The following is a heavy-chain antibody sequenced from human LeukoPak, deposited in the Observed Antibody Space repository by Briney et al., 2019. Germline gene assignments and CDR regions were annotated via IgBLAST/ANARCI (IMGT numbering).Heavy chain of an antibody. CDR1: GFTFDDYG. J-gene: IGHJ4*02. CDR3: ARDRGGYFDY. Sequence: GGSMRICCAASGFTFDDYGVSWVRQAPGMVREWVSGINWNGGSTGYADSVKRRFTISRDNAKNSLYLQMNSLRAEDTALYYCARDRGGYFDYWGQGTLVTVSS. D-gene: IGHD3-10*01. CDR2: INWNGGST. V-gene: IGHV3-20*04.